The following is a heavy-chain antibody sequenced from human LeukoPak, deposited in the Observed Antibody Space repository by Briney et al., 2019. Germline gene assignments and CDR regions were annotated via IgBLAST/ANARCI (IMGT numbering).Heavy chain of an antibody. Sequence: PGGSLRLSCAASGLTFSSYGMHWVRQAPGKGLEWVAVIWYDGSNKYYADSVKGRFTISGDNSKNTLYLQMNSLRAEDTAVYYCARGGSGWPFDYWGQGTLVTVSS. CDR2: IWYDGSNK. CDR3: ARGGSGWPFDY. D-gene: IGHD6-19*01. J-gene: IGHJ4*02. V-gene: IGHV3-33*01. CDR1: GLTFSSYG.